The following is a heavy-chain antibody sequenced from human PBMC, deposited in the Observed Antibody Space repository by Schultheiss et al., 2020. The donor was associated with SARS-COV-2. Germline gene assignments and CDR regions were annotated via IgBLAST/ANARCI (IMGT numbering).Heavy chain of an antibody. J-gene: IGHJ2*01. Sequence: GGSLRLSCSVSGFTISSYAMHWVRQAPGKGLKYVSSISSNGGSTYYADSVKGRFTISRDNSKNTLYLQMNSLRAEDTAVYYCARGGWRWLPRPHDWYFDLWGRGTLVTVSS. D-gene: IGHD5-24*01. CDR2: ISSNGGST. CDR3: ARGGWRWLPRPHDWYFDL. CDR1: GFTISSYA. V-gene: IGHV3-64*04.